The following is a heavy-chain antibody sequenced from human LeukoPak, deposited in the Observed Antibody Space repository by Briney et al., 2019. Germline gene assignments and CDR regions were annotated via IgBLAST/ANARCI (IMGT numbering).Heavy chain of an antibody. CDR3: ARNLRDNYYYYYMDV. D-gene: IGHD2-15*01. CDR1: GFTFSSYA. J-gene: IGHJ6*03. V-gene: IGHV3-48*03. Sequence: PGGSLRLSCAASGFTFSSYAMNWVRQAPGKGLEWVSYISSSGSTIYYADSVKGRFTISRDNAKNSLYLQMNSLRAEDTAVYYCARNLRDNYYYYYMDVWGKGTTVTVSS. CDR2: ISSSGSTI.